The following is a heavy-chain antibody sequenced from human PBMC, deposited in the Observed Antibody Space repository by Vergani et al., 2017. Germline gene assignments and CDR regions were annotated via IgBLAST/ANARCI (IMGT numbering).Heavy chain of an antibody. CDR2: IIPIFGTA. CDR1: GGTFSSYA. J-gene: IGHJ6*03. V-gene: IGHV1-69*01. CDR3: ARDLGYCSGGSCYRFMDV. Sequence: QVQLVQSGAEVKKPGSSLKVSCKASGGTFSSYAISWVRQAPGQGLEWMGGIIPIFGTANYAQKFQGRVTITADESTSTAYMELSSLRSEGTAVYYCARDLGYCSGGSCYRFMDVWGKGTTVTVSS. D-gene: IGHD2-15*01.